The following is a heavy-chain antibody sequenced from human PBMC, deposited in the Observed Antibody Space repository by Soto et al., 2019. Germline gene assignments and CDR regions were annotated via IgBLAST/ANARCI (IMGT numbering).Heavy chain of an antibody. CDR1: GGSISSGDYY. V-gene: IGHV4-30-4*01. CDR3: RATVTTSIDY. Sequence: SETLSLTCTVSGGSISSGDYYWSWIRQPPGKGLEWFGYIYFSGSTYYIPSLKSRVTISVDTSKNQFSLKLSSVSAADTAVYYCRATVTTSIDYWGQGTLVTVSS. J-gene: IGHJ4*02. D-gene: IGHD4-17*01. CDR2: IYFSGST.